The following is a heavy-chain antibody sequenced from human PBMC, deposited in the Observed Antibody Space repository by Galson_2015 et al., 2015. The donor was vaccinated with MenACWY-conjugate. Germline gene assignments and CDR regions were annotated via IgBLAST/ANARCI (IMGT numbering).Heavy chain of an antibody. D-gene: IGHD3-22*01. J-gene: IGHJ1*01. CDR2: ISSSGNTI. Sequence: SLRLSCAASGFTFSSYEMNWVRQAPGKGLEWVSYISSSGNTIYYADSVKGRFTISRDNAKNSLYLQMNSLRAEDTAVYYCARGVYDSSGYYLPWGPGTLVTVSS. V-gene: IGHV3-48*03. CDR3: ARGVYDSSGYYLP. CDR1: GFTFSSYE.